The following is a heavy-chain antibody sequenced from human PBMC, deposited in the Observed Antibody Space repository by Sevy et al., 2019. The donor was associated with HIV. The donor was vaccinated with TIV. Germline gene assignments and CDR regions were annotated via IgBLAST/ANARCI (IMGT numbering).Heavy chain of an antibody. CDR1: GFTFSDYH. CDR3: ARDKASIFGVVIGYYGMDV. J-gene: IGHJ6*02. Sequence: GGSLRLSCAASGFTFSDYHMSWIRQAPGKGLEWVSYISSSGSTIYYADSVKGRFTISRDNAKNSLYLQMNSLRAEDTAVYYCARDKASIFGVVIGYYGMDVWGQGTTVTVSS. CDR2: ISSSGSTI. V-gene: IGHV3-11*01. D-gene: IGHD3-3*01.